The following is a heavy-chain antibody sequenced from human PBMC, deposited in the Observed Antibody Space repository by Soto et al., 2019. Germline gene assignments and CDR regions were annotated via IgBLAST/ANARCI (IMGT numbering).Heavy chain of an antibody. D-gene: IGHD1-26*01. J-gene: IGHJ4*02. V-gene: IGHV5-51*01. CDR1: GYSFTSYW. CDR2: IYPGDSDT. Sequence: GESLKISCQGSGYSFTSYWIGWVRQMPGKGLELMGIIYPGDSDTRYSPSFQGQVTISADKSISTAYLQWSSLKASDTALYYCPRQTPGIVYFDYWGQGTLVTIPS. CDR3: PRQTPGIVYFDY.